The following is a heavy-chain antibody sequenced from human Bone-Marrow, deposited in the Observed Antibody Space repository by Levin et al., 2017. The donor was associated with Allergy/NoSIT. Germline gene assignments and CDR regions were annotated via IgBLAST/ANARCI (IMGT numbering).Heavy chain of an antibody. V-gene: IGHV4-59*01. D-gene: IGHD3-10*01. CDR2: IYYSGST. J-gene: IGHJ4*02. CDR3: ARGRSYSEYYFDY. CDR1: GGSISSYY. Sequence: SCTVSGGSISSYYWSWIRQPPGKGLEWIGYIYYSGSTNYNPSLKSRVTMSVDTSQNQFSLKLSSVTAADTAAYYCARGRSYSEYYFDYWGQGTLVTVSS.